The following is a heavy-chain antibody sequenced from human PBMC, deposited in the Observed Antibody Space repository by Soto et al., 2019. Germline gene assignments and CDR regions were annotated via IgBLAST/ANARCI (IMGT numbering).Heavy chain of an antibody. V-gene: IGHV4-61*01. CDR3: GRATRRGSEAFDI. CDR1: GGSVSSGSYY. Sequence: QVQLQESGPGLVKPSETLSLTGTGSGGSVSSGSYYWRWIRQPPGKELEWIGYIYYSGSTNYSPSLKSQVTISVDTSKNQYSRKLSSVTAADTAVYYCGRATRRGSEAFDIWLQGTMVTV. CDR2: IYYSGST. J-gene: IGHJ3*02.